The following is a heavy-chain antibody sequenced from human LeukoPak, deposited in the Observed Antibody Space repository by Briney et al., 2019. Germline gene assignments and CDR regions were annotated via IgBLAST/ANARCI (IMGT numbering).Heavy chain of an antibody. CDR2: ISSNGGST. J-gene: IGHJ4*02. Sequence: GGSLRLSCSASGFTFSSYAMHWVRQAPGKRLEYVSAISSNGGSTYYADSVKGRFTISRDNSKNTLYLQMSSLRAEDTAVYYCVRRAAGPTYYFDYWGQGTLVTVSS. CDR1: GFTFSSYA. CDR3: VRRAAGPTYYFDY. D-gene: IGHD6-13*01. V-gene: IGHV3-64D*06.